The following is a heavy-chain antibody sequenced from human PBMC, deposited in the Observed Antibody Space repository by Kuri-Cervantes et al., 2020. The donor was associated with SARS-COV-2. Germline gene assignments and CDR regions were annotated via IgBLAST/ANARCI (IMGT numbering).Heavy chain of an antibody. V-gene: IGHV4-30-2*01. CDR2: IYHSGST. J-gene: IGHJ4*02. Sequence: SETLSLTCTVSGGSISSGGYYWSWIRQPPGKGLEWIGYIYHSGSTYYTPSLKSRVTISVDTSKNQFSLKLSSVTAADTAVYYCARHGDISGFLEWLGPPIYFDYWGQGTLVTVSS. D-gene: IGHD3-3*01. CDR3: ARHGDISGFLEWLGPPIYFDY. CDR1: GGSISSGGYY.